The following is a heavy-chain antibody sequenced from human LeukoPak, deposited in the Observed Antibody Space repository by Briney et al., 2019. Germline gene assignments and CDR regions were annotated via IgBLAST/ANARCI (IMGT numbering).Heavy chain of an antibody. CDR2: ISSSSSYI. D-gene: IGHD5-18*01. J-gene: IGHJ4*02. CDR3: ARDGGYSYGYSFDY. CDR1: GFTFSSNS. Sequence: GGSLRLSCAVSGFTFSSNSMNWVRQAPGKGLEWVSSISSSSSYIYYADSVKGRFTISRDNAKNSLYLQMNSLRAEDTAVYYCARDGGYSYGYSFDYWGQGTLVTVSS. V-gene: IGHV3-21*01.